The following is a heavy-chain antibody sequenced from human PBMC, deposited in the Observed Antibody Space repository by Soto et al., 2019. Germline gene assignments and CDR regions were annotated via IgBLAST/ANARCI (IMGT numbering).Heavy chain of an antibody. CDR3: ATVRNIAAAGTVYFDF. D-gene: IGHD6-13*01. Sequence: GGSLRLSCAASGFTFNKYWMSWVRQAPGKGLEWVTNVKEDESEKFYVDSVKGRFTISRDNTWNSLYLQMNSLRAEDTAAYYCATVRNIAAAGTVYFDFWGQGTLVTVSS. CDR1: GFTFNKYW. J-gene: IGHJ4*02. CDR2: VKEDESEK. V-gene: IGHV3-7*01.